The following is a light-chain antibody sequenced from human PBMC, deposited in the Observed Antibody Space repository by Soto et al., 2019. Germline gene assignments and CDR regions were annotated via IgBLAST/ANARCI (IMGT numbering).Light chain of an antibody. V-gene: IGKV3-20*01. CDR3: QQYGSSRWT. CDR2: GAS. CDR1: QSVGSAY. J-gene: IGKJ1*01. Sequence: EIVVTQSPGTLSLSPGERATLSCRASQSVGSAYLAWYQHKPGQAPRLLIYGASSRATGIPDRISGSGSGTDFTLTISRLEPEDFEVYYCQQYGSSRWTFGQGTKVEAK.